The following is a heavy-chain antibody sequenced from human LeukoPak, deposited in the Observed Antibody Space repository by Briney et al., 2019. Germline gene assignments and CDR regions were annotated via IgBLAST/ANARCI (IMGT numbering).Heavy chain of an antibody. CDR2: FDPEDGGT. V-gene: IGHV1-24*01. CDR1: GYTLTELS. J-gene: IGHJ4*02. CDR3: ATTIIVVVKGYGGRPAIGSLDY. Sequence: ASVKVSCKVSGYTLTELSMHWVRQAPGKGLEWMGGFDPEDGGTIYAQKFQGRVTMTEDTSTDTAYMELSSLRSEDTAVYYCATTIIVVVKGYGGRPAIGSLDYWGQGTLVTVSS. D-gene: IGHD3-22*01.